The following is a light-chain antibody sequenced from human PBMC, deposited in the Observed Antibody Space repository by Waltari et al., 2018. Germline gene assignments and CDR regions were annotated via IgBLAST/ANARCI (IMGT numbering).Light chain of an antibody. CDR2: CAS. J-gene: IGKJ3*01. CDR1: QSISSQ. V-gene: IGKV3-15*01. CDR3: QQYHESPPIT. Sequence: EIVMTQSPATLSVSPGERATLSCRASQSISSQLAWYQQKPGQAPRLLIYCASPRATGIPARFSVSGSGTEFTLTISSLQSEDFAVYFCQQYHESPPITFGPGTKVDIK.